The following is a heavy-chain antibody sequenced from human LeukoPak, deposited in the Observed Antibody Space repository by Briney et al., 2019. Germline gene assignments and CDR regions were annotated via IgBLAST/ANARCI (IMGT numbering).Heavy chain of an antibody. D-gene: IGHD2-15*01. CDR1: GYTFTGYY. Sequence: ASVKVSCKASGYTFTGYYMHWVRQAPGQGLEWMGWINPNSGGTNYAQKFQGRATMTRDTSISTAYMELSRLRSDDTAVYYCARGDIVVVVAATETGFDYWGQGTLVTVSS. CDR2: INPNSGGT. CDR3: ARGDIVVVVAATETGFDY. J-gene: IGHJ4*02. V-gene: IGHV1-2*02.